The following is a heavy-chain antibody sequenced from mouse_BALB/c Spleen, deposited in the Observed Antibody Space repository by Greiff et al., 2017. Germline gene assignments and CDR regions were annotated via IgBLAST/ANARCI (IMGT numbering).Heavy chain of an antibody. CDR3: TRGGLYYYAMDY. D-gene: IGHD6-1*01. CDR2: IRLKSNNYAT. Sequence: EVKVVESGGGLVQPGGSMKLSCVASGFTFSNYWMNWVRQSPEKGLEWVAEIRLKSNNYATHYAESVKGRFTISRDDSKSSVYLQMNNLRAEDTGIYYCTRGGLYYYAMDYWGQGTSVTVSS. CDR1: GFTFSNYW. J-gene: IGHJ4*01. V-gene: IGHV6-6*02.